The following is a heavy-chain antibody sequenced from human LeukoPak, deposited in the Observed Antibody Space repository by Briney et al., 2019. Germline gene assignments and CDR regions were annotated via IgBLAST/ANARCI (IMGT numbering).Heavy chain of an antibody. J-gene: IGHJ3*02. D-gene: IGHD3-10*01. V-gene: IGHV5-10-1*01. CDR3: ASDYASGLPGAFDI. CDR2: IDPSDSYT. Sequence: PGESLKISCKGSGYSFTSYWISWVRQMPGKGLEWMGRIDPSDSYTDYSPSFQGHVTISTDKSISTAYLQWSSLKASDIAMYYCASDYASGLPGAFDIWGQGTMVTVSS. CDR1: GYSFTSYW.